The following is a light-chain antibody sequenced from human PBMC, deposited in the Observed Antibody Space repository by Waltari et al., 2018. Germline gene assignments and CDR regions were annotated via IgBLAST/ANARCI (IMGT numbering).Light chain of an antibody. Sequence: EIVLTQSPGTLSLSPGARATLSCRASQTVSSSYLAWYQPKPDQAPRLLIYGASSRATGIPDRFSGSGAGTDFTLTISRLEPEDFAVYYCQQYGSSPLITFGQGTRLEIK. J-gene: IGKJ5*01. CDR2: GAS. V-gene: IGKV3-20*01. CDR1: QTVSSSY. CDR3: QQYGSSPLIT.